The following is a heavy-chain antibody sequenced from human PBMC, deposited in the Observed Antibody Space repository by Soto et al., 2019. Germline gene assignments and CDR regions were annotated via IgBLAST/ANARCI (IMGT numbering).Heavy chain of an antibody. CDR2: INAGNGNT. CDR1: GYTFTSYA. CDR3: ARRSSRSPNWFDP. D-gene: IGHD6-13*01. V-gene: IGHV1-3*01. J-gene: IGHJ5*02. Sequence: ASVKVSCKASGYTFTSYAMHWVRQAPGQRLEWMGWINAGNGNTKYSQKFQGRVTITRDTSASTAYMELSSLRSEDTAVYYCARRSSRSPNWFDPCGQGPLVPVSS.